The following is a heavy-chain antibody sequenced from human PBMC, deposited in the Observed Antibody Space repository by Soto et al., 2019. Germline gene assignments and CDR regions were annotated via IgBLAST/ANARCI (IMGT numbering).Heavy chain of an antibody. CDR1: GYTFTSYY. Sequence: ASVKVSCKASGYTFTSYYMHWVRQAPGQGLEWMGIINPSGGSTSYAQKFQGRVTMTRDTSTSTVYMELSSLRSEDTAVYYCARDRSLWFGDKQYYYYYGMDVWGQGTTVPVSS. D-gene: IGHD3-10*01. CDR2: INPSGGST. CDR3: ARDRSLWFGDKQYYYYYGMDV. V-gene: IGHV1-46*01. J-gene: IGHJ6*02.